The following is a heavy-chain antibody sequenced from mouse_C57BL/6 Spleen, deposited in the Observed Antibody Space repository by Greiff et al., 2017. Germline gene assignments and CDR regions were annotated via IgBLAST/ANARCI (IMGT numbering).Heavy chain of an antibody. V-gene: IGHV1-74*01. Sequence: VQLQQSGAELVKPGASVKLSCKASGYTFTSYWMHWVKQRPGQGLEWIGRINPSDSDTNYNQKFKGKATLTVDKSSSTASMQLSSLASEDSSVFFCAIRGSSSLCAYWGQGTLVTVSA. CDR3: AIRGSSSLCAY. D-gene: IGHD1-1*01. J-gene: IGHJ3*01. CDR2: INPSDSDT. CDR1: GYTFTSYW.